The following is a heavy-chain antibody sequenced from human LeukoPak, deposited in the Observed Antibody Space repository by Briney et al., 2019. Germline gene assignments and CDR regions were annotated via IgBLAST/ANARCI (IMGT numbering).Heavy chain of an antibody. CDR2: IYSDGRT. CDR3: ARDLSSRGVISLDY. Sequence: SETLSLTCTVSGGSISNYYWSWIRRPAGKGLEWIGRIYSDGRTNYDPSLSSRLAMSVDTSKNQFSLKLSSVTAADTAVYYCARDLSSRGVISLDYWGQGTLVTVSS. CDR1: GGSISNYY. J-gene: IGHJ4*02. V-gene: IGHV4-4*07. D-gene: IGHD3-10*01.